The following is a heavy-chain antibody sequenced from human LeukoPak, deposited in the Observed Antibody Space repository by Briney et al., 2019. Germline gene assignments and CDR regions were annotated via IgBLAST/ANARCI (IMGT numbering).Heavy chain of an antibody. D-gene: IGHD5-24*01. CDR2: ISAYNSNT. V-gene: IGHV1-18*01. J-gene: IGHJ3*02. CDR3: ATRSRDGYNRPDHDAFDI. CDR1: GYTFTSYG. Sequence: ASVKVSCKASGYTFTSYGISWVRQAPGQGLEWMGWISAYNSNTNYAQKLQGRVTMTTDTSTSTAYMELRSLRSDDTAVYYCATRSRDGYNRPDHDAFDIWGQGTMVTVSS.